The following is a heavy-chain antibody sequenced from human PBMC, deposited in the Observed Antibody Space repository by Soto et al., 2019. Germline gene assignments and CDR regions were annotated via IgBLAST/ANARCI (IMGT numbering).Heavy chain of an antibody. CDR1: GGSISSGGYY. Sequence: PSETLSLTCTVSGGSISSGGYYWSWIRQHPGKGLEWIVYIYYSGSTYYNPSLKSRVTISVDTSKNQFSLKLSSVTAADTAVYYCARQKLRRGRFLEWICGDFDYWGQGTLVTVSS. CDR2: IYYSGST. D-gene: IGHD3-3*01. V-gene: IGHV4-31*03. J-gene: IGHJ4*02. CDR3: ARQKLRRGRFLEWICGDFDY.